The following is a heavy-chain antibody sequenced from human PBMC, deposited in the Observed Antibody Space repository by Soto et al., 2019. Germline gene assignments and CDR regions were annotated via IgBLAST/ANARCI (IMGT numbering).Heavy chain of an antibody. J-gene: IGHJ6*03. CDR2: IIPILGIA. V-gene: IGHV1-69*02. Sequence: QVQLVQSGAEVKKPGSSVKVSCKASGGTFSSYTISWVRQAPGQGLEWMGRIIPILGIANYAQKFQGRVTSTADKPTSTAYMELSSLGSEDTTMYYCAGGYGDYESYYYYYYMDVWGKGTTVTVSS. D-gene: IGHD4-17*01. CDR3: AGGYGDYESYYYYYYMDV. CDR1: GGTFSSYT.